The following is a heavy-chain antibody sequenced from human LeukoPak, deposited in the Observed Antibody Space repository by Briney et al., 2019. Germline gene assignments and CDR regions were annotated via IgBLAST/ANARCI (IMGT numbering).Heavy chain of an antibody. CDR1: GYTLTELS. D-gene: IGHD1-26*01. Sequence: GASVKVSCKVSGYTLTELSMHWVRQAPGKGLEWMGGFDPEDGETIYAQKCQGRVTMTEDTSTDTAYMELSSLRSEDTAVYYCATKSGSYRRDAFDIWGQGTMVTVSS. CDR3: ATKSGSYRRDAFDI. CDR2: FDPEDGET. V-gene: IGHV1-24*01. J-gene: IGHJ3*02.